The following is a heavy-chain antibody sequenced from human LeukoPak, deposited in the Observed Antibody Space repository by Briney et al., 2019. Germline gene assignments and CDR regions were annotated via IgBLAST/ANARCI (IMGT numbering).Heavy chain of an antibody. CDR2: VDPNSGNT. CDR1: GYTFTSYD. Sequence: ASVKVSCKASGYTFTSYDINWVRQATGQGLEWMGWVDPNSGNTAYSQKFQGRVTITRNTSISTAYMEPSRLRSEDTAVYYCARGGGAFDIWGQGTMVTVSS. J-gene: IGHJ3*02. V-gene: IGHV1-8*03. CDR3: ARGGGAFDI.